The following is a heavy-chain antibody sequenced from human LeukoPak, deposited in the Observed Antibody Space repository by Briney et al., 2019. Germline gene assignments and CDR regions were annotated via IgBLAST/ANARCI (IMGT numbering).Heavy chain of an antibody. V-gene: IGHV4-39*07. Sequence: PSETLSLTCTVSGGSISSSSYYWGWIRQPPGKGLEWIGSIYYSGSTYYNPSLKSRVTISVDTSKNQFSLKLSSVTAADTAVYYCARDNDEDTAIQHWGQGTLVTVSS. CDR1: GGSISSSSYY. CDR2: IYYSGST. D-gene: IGHD5-18*01. CDR3: ARDNDEDTAIQH. J-gene: IGHJ1*01.